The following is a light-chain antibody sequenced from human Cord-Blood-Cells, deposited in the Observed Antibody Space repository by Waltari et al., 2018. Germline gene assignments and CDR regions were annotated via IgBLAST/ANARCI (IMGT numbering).Light chain of an antibody. J-gene: IGLJ1*01. CDR2: EVS. CDR3: SSYAGSNNFV. V-gene: IGLV2-8*01. Sequence: QSALTQPPSASGSPGQSVTISCPGTSRDVGGYNYVSWYQQPPGKAPKLMIYEVSKRPSGVPDRFSGSKSGNTASLTVSGLQAEDEADYYCSSYAGSNNFVFGTGTKVTVL. CDR1: SRDVGGYNY.